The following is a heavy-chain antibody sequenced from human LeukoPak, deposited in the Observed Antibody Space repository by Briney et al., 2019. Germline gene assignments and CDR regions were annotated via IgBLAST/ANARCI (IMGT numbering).Heavy chain of an antibody. CDR2: IYYSGST. CDR3: ARFVPVAGTFDY. J-gene: IGHJ4*02. CDR1: GGSISSYY. Sequence: SETLSLTCTVSGGSISSYYWSWIRQPPGKGLELIGYIYYSGSTNYNPSLKSRVTISVDTSKNQFSLKLSSVTAADTAVYYCARFVPVAGTFDYWGQGTLVTVSS. V-gene: IGHV4-59*08. D-gene: IGHD6-19*01.